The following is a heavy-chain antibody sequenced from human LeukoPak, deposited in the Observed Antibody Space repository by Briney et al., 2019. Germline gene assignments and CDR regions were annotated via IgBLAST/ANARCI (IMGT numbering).Heavy chain of an antibody. CDR1: GYSFTSYW. D-gene: IGHD2-2*01. CDR2: IYPGDSDT. J-gene: IGHJ6*03. V-gene: IGHV5-51*01. Sequence: GESLKIPCKGSGYSFTSYWNGWVRQMPGQGLEWMGIIYPGDSDTRYSPSYQGHVTISADMSISTAYQQGSSLKDSDTARYYCARLGIVVVPAAMSTKGPYYYYYMDVWGKGTTVTVSS. CDR3: ARLGIVVVPAAMSTKGPYYYYYMDV.